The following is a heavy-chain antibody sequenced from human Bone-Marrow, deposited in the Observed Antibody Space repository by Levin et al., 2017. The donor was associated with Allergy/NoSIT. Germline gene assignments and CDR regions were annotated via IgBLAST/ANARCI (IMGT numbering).Heavy chain of an antibody. V-gene: IGHV1-2*02. CDR3: ARDWGGPTVLFDY. J-gene: IGHJ4*02. CDR2: INPYSGDT. CDR1: GYMFTEHH. D-gene: IGHD7-27*01. Sequence: GASVKVSCKTSGYMFTEHHVSWVRQAPGQGLEWMGRINPYSGDTRYAQHLQGRINMTSDTSISTVYMELNTLRSDDTAVYFCARDWGGPTVLFDYWGQGTQVTVSP.